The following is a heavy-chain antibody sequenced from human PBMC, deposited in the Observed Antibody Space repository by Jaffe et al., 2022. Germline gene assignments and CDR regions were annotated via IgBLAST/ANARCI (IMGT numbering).Heavy chain of an antibody. CDR2: ISSSSSYI. D-gene: IGHD5-12*01. CDR3: ARASTDIVATPDWVEFNY. V-gene: IGHV3-21*01. CDR1: GFTFSSYS. Sequence: EVQLVESGGGLVKPGGSLRLSCAASGFTFSSYSMNWVRQAPGKGLEWVSSISSSSSYIYYADSVKGRFTISRDNAKNSLYLQMNSLRAEDTAVYYCARASTDIVATPDWVEFNYWGQGTLVTVSS. J-gene: IGHJ4*02.